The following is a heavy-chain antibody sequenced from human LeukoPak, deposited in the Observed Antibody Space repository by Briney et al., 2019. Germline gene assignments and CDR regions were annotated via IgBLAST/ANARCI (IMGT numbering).Heavy chain of an antibody. Sequence: SETLSLTCTVSGGSNSSSNYYLGWIREPPGKGLEWIVSIYYSGSTYYNPSLKSRVTISVDTSKNQFSLKLSSMTAADTAVYYCARTATYDSSGYEAFDIWGQGTMVTVSS. D-gene: IGHD3-22*01. CDR2: IYYSGST. CDR1: GGSNSSSNYY. CDR3: ARTATYDSSGYEAFDI. J-gene: IGHJ3*02. V-gene: IGHV4-39*01.